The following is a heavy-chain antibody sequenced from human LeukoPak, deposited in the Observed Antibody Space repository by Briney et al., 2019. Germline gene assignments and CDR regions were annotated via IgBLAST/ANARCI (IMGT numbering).Heavy chain of an antibody. CDR1: GYTFSGYY. V-gene: IGHV1-2*02. J-gene: IGHJ4*02. CDR2: INPTSRNT. Sequence: VASVKVSCKASGYTFSGYYIHWVRQAPGQGLEWMGWINPTSRNTNSAPRFQGRISLTSDTPISTAYMELTNLTSDDTAIYYCARWGGYFSDWGQGTLVSVSS. CDR3: ARWGGYFSD. D-gene: IGHD3-3*01.